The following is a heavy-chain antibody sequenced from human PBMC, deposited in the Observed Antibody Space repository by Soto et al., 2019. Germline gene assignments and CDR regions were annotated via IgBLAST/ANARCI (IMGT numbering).Heavy chain of an antibody. Sequence: QVQLQESGPGLVKPSQTLSLTCTVSGGSISSGGYYWSWIRQHPGKGLEWIGYIYYSGSTYYNPYLQSRVTISVRTSKTQFSLQLSSVTAADTAVYYCAREGAGYYSDSSGYPIDYWGQGTLVTVSS. V-gene: IGHV4-31*03. J-gene: IGHJ4*02. D-gene: IGHD3-22*01. CDR1: GGSISSGGYY. CDR3: AREGAGYYSDSSGYPIDY. CDR2: IYYSGST.